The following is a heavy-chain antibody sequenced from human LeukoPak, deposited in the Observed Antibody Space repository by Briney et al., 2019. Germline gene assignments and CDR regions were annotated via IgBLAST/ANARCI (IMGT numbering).Heavy chain of an antibody. D-gene: IGHD3-3*01. V-gene: IGHV4-31*03. Sequence: SQTLSLTCTVSGGSISSGGYYWSWIRQHPGKGLEWIGYIYYSGSTYYNPSLKSRVTISVDTSKNQFSLKLSSVTAADTAVYYCAREVVGDTIFGVVPLGGFDPWGQGTLVTVSS. CDR1: GGSISSGGYY. CDR3: AREVVGDTIFGVVPLGGFDP. CDR2: IYYSGST. J-gene: IGHJ5*02.